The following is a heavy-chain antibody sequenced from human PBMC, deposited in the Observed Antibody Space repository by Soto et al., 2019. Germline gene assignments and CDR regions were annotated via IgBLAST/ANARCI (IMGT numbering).Heavy chain of an antibody. CDR2: INHLGSI. D-gene: IGHD2-21*01. J-gene: IGHJ6*03. Sequence: PSECLSLTCVVSGGSLSDYFWSWIRQPPGMALEWIGEINHLGSINYNPSLKSRVTMSVDTSKNQFSLTLNSVTAADTATYYCARGGISHWAYFYYMDVWDRGTTVTVSS. CDR1: GGSLSDYF. V-gene: IGHV4-34*01. CDR3: ARGGISHWAYFYYMDV.